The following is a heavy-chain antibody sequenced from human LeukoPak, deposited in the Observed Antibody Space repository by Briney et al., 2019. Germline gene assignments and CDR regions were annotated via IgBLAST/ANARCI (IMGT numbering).Heavy chain of an antibody. D-gene: IGHD1-26*01. V-gene: IGHV1-18*01. Sequence: ASVKVSCKASGYSFTSYGISWVRQAPGQGLEWMGWISTYNANTNYALKLQGRVTLTTDTSTSTAYMELKSLRSEDTAVYYCARPSSGSYGMDVWGQGTTVTVSS. CDR2: ISTYNANT. J-gene: IGHJ6*02. CDR3: ARPSSGSYGMDV. CDR1: GYSFTSYG.